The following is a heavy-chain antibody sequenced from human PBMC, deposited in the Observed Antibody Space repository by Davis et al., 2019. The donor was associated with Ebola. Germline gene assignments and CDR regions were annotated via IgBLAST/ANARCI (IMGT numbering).Heavy chain of an antibody. V-gene: IGHV5-51*01. J-gene: IGHJ4*02. CDR2: IYPDDSDT. CDR1: GYSFTSYW. D-gene: IGHD5-24*01. Sequence: GESLKISCKGSGYSFTSYWIGWVRQMPGKGLEWMGLIYPDDSDTRYSPSFQGQITISADKSTDTAYLQWSSLKASDTAMYYCAKTRKEMTTSPGFDYWGQGTLVTVSS. CDR3: AKTRKEMTTSPGFDY.